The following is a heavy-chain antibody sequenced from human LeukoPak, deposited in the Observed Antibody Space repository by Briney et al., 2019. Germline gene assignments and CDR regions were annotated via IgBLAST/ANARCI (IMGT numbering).Heavy chain of an antibody. V-gene: IGHV3-23*01. Sequence: PGGSLRLSCAASGFTFSSYDMNWVRQAPGKGLEWVSSFRASDETTYYADSVKGRFTISRDKSRNTLYLQMNSLRVEDTAVYYCAKGLWAAAGTGAFDFWGQGTMVTVSS. J-gene: IGHJ3*01. D-gene: IGHD6-13*01. CDR2: FRASDETT. CDR3: AKGLWAAAGTGAFDF. CDR1: GFTFSSYD.